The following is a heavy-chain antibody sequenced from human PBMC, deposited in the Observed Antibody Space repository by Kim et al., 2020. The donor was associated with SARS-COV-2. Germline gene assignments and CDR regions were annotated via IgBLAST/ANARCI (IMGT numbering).Heavy chain of an antibody. Sequence: GGSLRLSCAASGFTFSSYAMHWVRQAPGKGLEWVAVITDDGSNTYYADSVKGRFTISRDNSKNTLYLQMNSLRAEDTAVYYCARDRLGYYDSSYWAYYY. J-gene: IGHJ6*01. CDR2: ITDDGSNT. CDR3: ARDRLGYYDSSYWAYYY. D-gene: IGHD3-22*01. V-gene: IGHV3-30*04. CDR1: GFTFSSYA.